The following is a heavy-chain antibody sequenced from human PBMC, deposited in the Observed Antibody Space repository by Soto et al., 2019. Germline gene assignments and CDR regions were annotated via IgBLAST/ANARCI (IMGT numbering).Heavy chain of an antibody. CDR1: GGSMSSSNW. CDR3: ASSDATVLHN. CDR2: AHHSGRT. J-gene: IGHJ4*02. V-gene: IGHV4-4*02. Sequence: QVQLQESGPGLVKPSGTLSLTCTVSGGSMSSSNWWNWVRQPPGKGLKWIGEAHHSGRTNYNPSLTTPFTTSVDKSKTPFSLMLRSLTAAATAVYYCASSDATVLHNWCPGTLFTVSS. D-gene: IGHD4-17*01.